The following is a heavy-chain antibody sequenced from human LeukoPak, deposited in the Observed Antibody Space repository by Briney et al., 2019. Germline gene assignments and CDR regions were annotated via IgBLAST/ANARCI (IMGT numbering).Heavy chain of an antibody. CDR1: GGSISSSSYY. CDR3: ASDSSSDYVFDI. Sequence: SETLSLTCTVSGGSISSSSYYWGWIRQPPGKGLEWIGNIYNSGSTYYNPSLKSRVTISVDRSKNHFSLRLSSVTAADTAVYYCASDSSSDYVFDIWGQGTMVTVSS. V-gene: IGHV4-39*02. J-gene: IGHJ3*02. CDR2: IYNSGST.